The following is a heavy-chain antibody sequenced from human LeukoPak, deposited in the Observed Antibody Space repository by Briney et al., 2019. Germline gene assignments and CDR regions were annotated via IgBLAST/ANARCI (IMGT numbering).Heavy chain of an antibody. CDR2: IRYDGSNK. D-gene: IGHD3-9*01. J-gene: IGHJ4*02. V-gene: IGHV3-30*02. CDR3: ASPLDYDILTGYSRDY. Sequence: GGSLRLSCAASGFTFSSYGMHWVRQAPGKGLEWVAFIRYDGSNKYYADSVKGRFTISRDNAKNSLYLQMNSLRAEDTAVYYCASPLDYDILTGYSRDYWGQGTLVTDSS. CDR1: GFTFSSYG.